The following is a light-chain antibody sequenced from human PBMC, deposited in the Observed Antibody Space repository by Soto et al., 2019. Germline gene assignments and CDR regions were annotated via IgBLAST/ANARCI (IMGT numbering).Light chain of an antibody. CDR3: GTWDSSLSAIV. CDR1: TSNIGNNR. J-gene: IGLJ1*01. Sequence: QSALTQPPSVSAAPGQKVTISCSGSTSNIGNNRVSWYQQLPGTAPKLLIYDNNKRPSGIPDRFSGSKSGTSATLGITGLQTGDEADYYCGTWDSSLSAIVFGTGTKLTVL. V-gene: IGLV1-51*01. CDR2: DNN.